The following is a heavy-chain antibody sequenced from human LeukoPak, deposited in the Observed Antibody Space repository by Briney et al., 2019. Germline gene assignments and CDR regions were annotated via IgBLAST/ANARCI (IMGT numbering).Heavy chain of an antibody. Sequence: GASVRVSCKASGYTFTSYGISWVREAPGQGLEWMGWISAYNGNTNYAQKLQGRVTMTTDTSTSTAYMELRSLRSDDTAVYYCARDLAGDSTFDYWGQGTLVTVSS. V-gene: IGHV1-18*01. CDR2: ISAYNGNT. CDR3: ARDLAGDSTFDY. J-gene: IGHJ4*02. CDR1: GYTFTSYG. D-gene: IGHD4-17*01.